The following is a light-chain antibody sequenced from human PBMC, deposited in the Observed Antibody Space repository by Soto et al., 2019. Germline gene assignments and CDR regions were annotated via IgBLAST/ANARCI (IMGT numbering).Light chain of an antibody. V-gene: IGKV1D-16*01. CDR1: QSISTY. J-gene: IGKJ1*01. CDR3: QQYHIYSWT. Sequence: DIPMPQTPYSLSASLGDRVTSTCRASQSISTYLSWYQQKPEKAPKLLIFAASSLQSEVPSRFSASGSGTEFSLTINSLQADDFATYYCQQYHIYSWTFGQGTKVDI. CDR2: AAS.